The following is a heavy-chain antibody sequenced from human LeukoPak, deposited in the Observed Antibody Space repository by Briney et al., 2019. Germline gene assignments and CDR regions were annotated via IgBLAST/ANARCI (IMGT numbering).Heavy chain of an antibody. D-gene: IGHD6-6*01. CDR2: INPNSGGT. V-gene: IGHV1-2*02. Sequence: ASVKVSCKASGYTFTGYYMHWVRQAPGQGLEWMGWINPNSGGTNYAQKLQGRVTITRDTSISTAYMELSRLRSADTAVYYSARVPIAARPGTTFDPWGQGTLVTVSS. CDR3: ARVPIAARPGTTFDP. CDR1: GYTFTGYY. J-gene: IGHJ5*02.